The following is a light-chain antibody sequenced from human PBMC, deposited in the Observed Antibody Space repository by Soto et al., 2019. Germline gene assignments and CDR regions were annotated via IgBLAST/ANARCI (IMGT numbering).Light chain of an antibody. CDR1: STDFVSYNR. J-gene: IGLJ1*01. CDR2: EAS. CDR3: SLYTSENTYV. Sequence: QSVLTQPPSVSGSPGQSATISCTGTSTDFVSYNRVSWYQQPPGTAPKLIIYEASNRPSGVPDRFSGSKSGNTASLTISGLQAAYEADYYCSLYTSENTYVFGTGTKVTVL. V-gene: IGLV2-18*01.